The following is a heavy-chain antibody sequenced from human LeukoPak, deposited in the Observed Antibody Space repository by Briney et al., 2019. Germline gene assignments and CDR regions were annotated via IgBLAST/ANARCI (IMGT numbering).Heavy chain of an antibody. J-gene: IGHJ5*02. CDR2: INHSGST. Sequence: SETLSLTCAVYGGSFSGYYWSWIRLPPGKGLEWIGEINHSGSTNYNPSLKSRVTISVDTSKNQFSLKLSSVTAADTAVYYCARGSSGSYFSWFDPWGPGTLVTVSS. CDR1: GGSFSGYY. CDR3: ARGSSGSYFSWFDP. V-gene: IGHV4-34*01. D-gene: IGHD1-26*01.